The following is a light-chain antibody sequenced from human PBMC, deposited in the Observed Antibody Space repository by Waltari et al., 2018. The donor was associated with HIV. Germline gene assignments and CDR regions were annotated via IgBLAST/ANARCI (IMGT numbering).Light chain of an antibody. CDR3: HSSDSSNHVV. Sequence: NFMLTQPHSVSESPGKTVAISCTRSSCGIASNSVQWYQQRPGSSPTTVIYDNNQRPSGVPDRFSCSIDSSSDSASLTISGLKTEDEADYYCHSSDSSNHVVFGGGTKLTVL. J-gene: IGLJ2*01. CDR1: SCGIASNS. CDR2: DNN. V-gene: IGLV6-57*01.